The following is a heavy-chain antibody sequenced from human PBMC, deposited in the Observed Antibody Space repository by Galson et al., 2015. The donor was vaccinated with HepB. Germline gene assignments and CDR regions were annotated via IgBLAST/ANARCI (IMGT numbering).Heavy chain of an antibody. Sequence: SLRLSCAASGFTFSSYSMNWVRQAPGKGLEWVSYISSSSSTIYYADSVKGRFTISRDNAKNSLYLQMNSLRAEDTAVYYCARDKRLGELSPPYYGMDVWGQGTTVTVSS. D-gene: IGHD3-16*02. V-gene: IGHV3-48*04. J-gene: IGHJ6*02. CDR2: ISSSSSTI. CDR1: GFTFSSYS. CDR3: ARDKRLGELSPPYYGMDV.